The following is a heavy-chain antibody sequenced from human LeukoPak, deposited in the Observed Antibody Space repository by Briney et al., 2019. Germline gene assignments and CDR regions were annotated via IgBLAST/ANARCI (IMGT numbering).Heavy chain of an antibody. CDR1: GFTFSSYE. J-gene: IGHJ3*02. CDR2: ISGRSESK. CDR3: ARPTGSYGFDI. V-gene: IGHV3-48*03. Sequence: GGSLRLSCAASGFTFSSYEMNWVRQAPGKGLEWVSYISGRSESKSYADSVKGRFTISRDNAKNSLYLQMNSLRVEDTALYYCARPTGSYGFDIWGQGAMVTVSS. D-gene: IGHD4-17*01.